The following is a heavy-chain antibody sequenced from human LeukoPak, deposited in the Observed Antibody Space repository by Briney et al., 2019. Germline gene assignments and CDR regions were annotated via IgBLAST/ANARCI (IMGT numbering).Heavy chain of an antibody. Sequence: GASVKVSCKASGYTFTGYYMHWVRQAPGQGLEWMGWINPNSGGTNYTQKFQGRVTMTRDTSISIAYMELSRLRSDDTAVYYCAREEYGFDYWGQGTLVTVSS. J-gene: IGHJ4*02. CDR2: INPNSGGT. D-gene: IGHD2-2*01. CDR3: AREEYGFDY. CDR1: GYTFTGYY. V-gene: IGHV1-2*02.